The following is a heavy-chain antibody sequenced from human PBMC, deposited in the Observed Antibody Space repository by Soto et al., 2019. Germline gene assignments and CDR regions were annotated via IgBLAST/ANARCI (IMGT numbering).Heavy chain of an antibody. CDR1: GYTFTSYA. CDR3: ARSIVVVTALDY. Sequence: QVQLVQSGAEEKKPGASVKVSCKASGYTFTSYAMHWVRQAPGQRLEWMGWSNAGNGNTKYSQKFQGRVTINKDTSASIAYMELSSLRSEDTAVYYCARSIVVVTALDYWGQGTLVTVSS. J-gene: IGHJ4*02. CDR2: SNAGNGNT. D-gene: IGHD2-21*02. V-gene: IGHV1-3*05.